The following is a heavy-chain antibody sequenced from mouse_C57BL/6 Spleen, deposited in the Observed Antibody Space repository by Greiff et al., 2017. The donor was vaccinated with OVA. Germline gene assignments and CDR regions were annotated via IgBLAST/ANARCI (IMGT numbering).Heavy chain of an antibody. CDR3: ARYGGSSYDY. J-gene: IGHJ2*01. D-gene: IGHD1-1*01. V-gene: IGHV1-26*01. CDR2: INPNNGGT. CDR1: GYTFTDYY. Sequence: VQLQQSGPELVKPGASVKISCKASGYTFTDYYMNWVKQSHGKSLEWIGDINPNNGGTSYNQKFKGKATLTVDKSSSTAYMELRSLTSEDSAVYYCARYGGSSYDYWGQGTTLTVSS.